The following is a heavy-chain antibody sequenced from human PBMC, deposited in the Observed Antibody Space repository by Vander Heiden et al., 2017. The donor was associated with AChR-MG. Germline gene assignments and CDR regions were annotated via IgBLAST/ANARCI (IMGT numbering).Heavy chain of an antibody. CDR3: ARGLYFDWLLGDV. D-gene: IGHD3-9*01. Sequence: EVQLVESGGGLVQPGGSLRLSCAAPGFPVSSNYRSWVRQAPGKGLEWVSVIYSGGSTYYADALKGRFTISRDNSKNTMYLQMNSLRAEDTAVYYCARGLYFDWLLGDVWGQGTTVTVSS. J-gene: IGHJ6*02. V-gene: IGHV3-66*01. CDR1: GFPVSSNY. CDR2: IYSGGST.